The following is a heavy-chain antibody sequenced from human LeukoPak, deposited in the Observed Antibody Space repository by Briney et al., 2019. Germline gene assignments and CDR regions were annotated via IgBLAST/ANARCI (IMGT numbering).Heavy chain of an antibody. D-gene: IGHD6-19*01. V-gene: IGHV3-73*01. CDR3: TRLAVGGDY. CDR1: GFTFSGSA. Sequence: PGGSLRLSCAASGFTFSGSAMHWVRQASGKGLEWVGRIRSKANSYATAYAASVKGRFTISRDDSKKTAYLHMNNLKHEDTPVYYCTRLAVGGDYWGQGTLVTVSS. CDR2: IRSKANSYAT. J-gene: IGHJ4*02.